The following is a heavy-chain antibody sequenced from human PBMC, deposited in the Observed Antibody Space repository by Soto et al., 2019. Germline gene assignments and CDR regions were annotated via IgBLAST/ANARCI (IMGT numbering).Heavy chain of an antibody. J-gene: IGHJ4*02. CDR1: GFTFSNYA. CDR2: INDSGGST. Sequence: GGSLRLSCAASGFTFSNYAMSWVRQAPGKGLEWVSAINDSGGSTYSADSVKGRFTISRDNSKNTLYLQMSSLRADDTAVYYCARRRDASGSYFDSWGQGTLVTVSS. D-gene: IGHD3-10*01. V-gene: IGHV3-23*01. CDR3: ARRRDASGSYFDS.